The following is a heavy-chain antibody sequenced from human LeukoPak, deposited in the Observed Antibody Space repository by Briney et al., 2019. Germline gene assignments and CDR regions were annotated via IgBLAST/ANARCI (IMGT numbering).Heavy chain of an antibody. CDR3: ARHGGRQLAHDAFEI. D-gene: IGHD6-13*01. V-gene: IGHV4-59*08. CDR1: GGSISSNY. CDR2: IYYSGDT. J-gene: IGHJ3*02. Sequence: RPSETLSRTCNVSGGSISSNYWSWTRQPPGKGLEWIGYIYYSGDTNYNPSLKSRVTISIDTSKNQFSLKLSSVTAADSAVYYCARHGGRQLAHDAFEICGAGTLVTVSS.